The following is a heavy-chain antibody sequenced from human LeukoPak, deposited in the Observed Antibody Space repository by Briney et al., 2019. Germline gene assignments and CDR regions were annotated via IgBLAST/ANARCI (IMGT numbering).Heavy chain of an antibody. J-gene: IGHJ5*02. Sequence: GGSLRLSCAASGFTFSSYGMHWVRQAPGKGLEWVAVISYDGSNKYYADSVEGRFTISRDNAKNSLYLQMSSLRVEDTAVYYCARGKQLARPWGQGTLVTVSS. CDR2: ISYDGSNK. CDR1: GFTFSSYG. D-gene: IGHD6-6*01. CDR3: ARGKQLARP. V-gene: IGHV3-30*03.